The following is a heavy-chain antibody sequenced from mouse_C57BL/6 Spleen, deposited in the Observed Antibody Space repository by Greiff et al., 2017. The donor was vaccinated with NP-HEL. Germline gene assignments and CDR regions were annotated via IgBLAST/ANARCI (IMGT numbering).Heavy chain of an antibody. J-gene: IGHJ4*01. CDR2: IYPGDGDT. D-gene: IGHD2-4*01. CDR1: GYAFSSYW. CDR3: ARSEDDYGYYAMDY. V-gene: IGHV1-80*01. Sequence: VKLMESGAELVKPGASVKISCKASGYAFSSYWMNWVKQRPGKGLEWIGQIYPGDGDTNYNGKFKGKATLTADKSSSTAYMQLSSLTSEDSAVYVCARSEDDYGYYAMDYWGQGTSVTVSS.